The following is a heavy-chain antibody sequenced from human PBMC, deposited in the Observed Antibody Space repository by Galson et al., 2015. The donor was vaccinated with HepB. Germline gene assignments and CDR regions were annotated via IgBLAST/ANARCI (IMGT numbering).Heavy chain of an antibody. CDR2: INKDGNEE. Sequence: SLRLSCATSGLTFSDYWMSWVRQTPGKGLEWVANINKDGNEEYYVDSVKGRFTISRDNAKNSLYLQMNSLRVKDTAVYSCVADYFGFWGQGTLVTVSS. J-gene: IGHJ4*02. V-gene: IGHV3-7*01. CDR1: GLTFSDYW. CDR3: VADYFGF.